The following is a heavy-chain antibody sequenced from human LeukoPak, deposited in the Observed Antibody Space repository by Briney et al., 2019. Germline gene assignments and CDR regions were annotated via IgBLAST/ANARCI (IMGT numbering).Heavy chain of an antibody. V-gene: IGHV3-23*01. CDR3: AKDLMLHRGNGYFDY. CDR2: IDSSGGST. J-gene: IGHJ4*02. D-gene: IGHD2-8*01. CDR1: GFTFTSYA. Sequence: PGGSLRLSCAASGFTFTSYAMSWVRQAPGKGLQWVSAIDSSGGSTYYADPVKGRFTISRENSMNTLYLQMNSLRAEDTALYYCAKDLMLHRGNGYFDYWGQGTLVTVSS.